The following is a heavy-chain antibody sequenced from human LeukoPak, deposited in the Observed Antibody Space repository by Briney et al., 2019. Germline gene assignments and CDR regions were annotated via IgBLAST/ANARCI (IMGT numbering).Heavy chain of an antibody. Sequence: GRSLRLSCAASGFTFSSYAMNWVRQAPGKGLEWVSAIGGSGGTYHADSVKGRFTISRDISKNTLYLQMNSLRAEDTAVYYCAKESGSYAKPFDYWGQGTLVTVSS. CDR3: AKESGSYAKPFDY. CDR2: IGGSGGT. J-gene: IGHJ4*02. V-gene: IGHV3-23*01. D-gene: IGHD3-16*01. CDR1: GFTFSSYA.